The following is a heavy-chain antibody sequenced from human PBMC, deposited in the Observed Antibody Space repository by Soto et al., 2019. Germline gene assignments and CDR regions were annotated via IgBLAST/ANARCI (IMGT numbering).Heavy chain of an antibody. CDR2: IYSGGST. J-gene: IGHJ3*02. CDR1: GFTVSSNY. V-gene: IGHV3-53*04. CDR3: ARGLLEWHGPEVNAFDI. Sequence: PGGSLRLSCAASGFTVSSNYMSWVRQAPGKGLEWVSVIYSGGSTYYADSVKGRFTISRHNSKNTLYLQMNSLRAEDTAVYYCARGLLEWHGPEVNAFDIWGQGTMVTVSS. D-gene: IGHD3-3*01.